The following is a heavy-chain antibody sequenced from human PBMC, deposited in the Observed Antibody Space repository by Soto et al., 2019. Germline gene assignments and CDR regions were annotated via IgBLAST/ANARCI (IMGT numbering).Heavy chain of an antibody. CDR1: GDSFNTYW. CDR3: ARQGRDGYNQGYGMDV. V-gene: IGHV5-51*01. Sequence: PGESLKLSCKGSGDSFNTYWIACVLQMPGKGLEWMGITHPGDSETRYSPSFEGQVTISADKSISTAYLQWSSLKASDTAMYYCARQGRDGYNQGYGMDVWGQGTTVTVSS. J-gene: IGHJ6*02. D-gene: IGHD5-12*01. CDR2: THPGDSET.